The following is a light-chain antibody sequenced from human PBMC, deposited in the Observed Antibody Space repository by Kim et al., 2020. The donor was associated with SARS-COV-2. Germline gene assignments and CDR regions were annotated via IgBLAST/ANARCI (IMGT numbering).Light chain of an antibody. V-gene: IGLV2-14*03. CDR2: DVS. CDR1: SSDVGGYNY. Sequence: QSALTQPASVSGSPGQSITISCTGTSSDVGGYNYVSWYRQHPGKAPKLMIYDVSNRPSGVSNRFSGSKSGNTASLTISGLQAEDEADYYCSSYTSSSTLFGGGTQLTVL. J-gene: IGLJ2*01. CDR3: SSYTSSSTL.